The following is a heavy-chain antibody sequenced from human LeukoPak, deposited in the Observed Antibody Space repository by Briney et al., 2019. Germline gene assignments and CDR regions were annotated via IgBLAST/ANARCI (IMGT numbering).Heavy chain of an antibody. V-gene: IGHV1-8*01. J-gene: IGHJ6*02. Sequence: ASVKVSCKASGYTFTSYDINWVRQATGQGLEWMGWMNPNSGNTGYAQKFQGRVTMTRNTSISTAYMELSSLRSEDTAVYYCARVRTYCYDSSGYFDRGYYYYGMDVWGQGTTVTVSS. D-gene: IGHD3-22*01. CDR2: MNPNSGNT. CDR3: ARVRTYCYDSSGYFDRGYYYYGMDV. CDR1: GYTFTSYD.